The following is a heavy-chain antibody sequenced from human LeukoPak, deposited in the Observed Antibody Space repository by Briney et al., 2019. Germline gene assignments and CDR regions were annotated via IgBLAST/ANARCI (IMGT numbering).Heavy chain of an antibody. J-gene: IGHJ4*02. CDR2: INPDSGGT. Sequence: VSVKVSCKASGYTFTGYYIHWVRRAPGQGLEWMGLINPDSGGTDYAQKFQGRVTMTRDTSITTAYIELSRLRSDDTAVYYCASVGSTLERAFDYWGQGTLVTVSS. V-gene: IGHV1-2*02. CDR3: ASVGSTLERAFDY. CDR1: GYTFTGYY. D-gene: IGHD3-10*01.